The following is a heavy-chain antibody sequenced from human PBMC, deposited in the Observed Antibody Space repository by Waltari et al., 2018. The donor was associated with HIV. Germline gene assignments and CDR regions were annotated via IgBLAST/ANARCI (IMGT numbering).Heavy chain of an antibody. D-gene: IGHD6-19*01. CDR1: GFSFIAYA. J-gene: IGHJ6*02. CDR3: ARAVSSGWQYYYGMDV. Sequence: QVQLVESGGGVVQPGRSLRLSCAASGFSFIAYALHWVRQPPGKGLQWVALITYEGINEYYAASVKGRCSISRDNSNNTLFLQMNSLRAEDTAVYYCARAVSSGWQYYYGMDVWGQGTTVTVSS. V-gene: IGHV3-30*01. CDR2: ITYEGINE.